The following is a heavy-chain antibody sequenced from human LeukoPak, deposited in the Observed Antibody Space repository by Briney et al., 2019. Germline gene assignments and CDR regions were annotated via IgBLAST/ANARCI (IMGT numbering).Heavy chain of an antibody. D-gene: IGHD1-20*01. V-gene: IGHV3-30*01. Sequence: GRSLRLSCAASGFTFSSYAMHWVRQAPGKGLEWVAVISYDGSNKYYAESVKGRFTISRDNSKNTLYIQMNSLRAEDTAVYYCARDGSYNWNRGYYYYYMDVWGKGTTVTVSS. CDR3: ARDGSYNWNRGYYYYYMDV. CDR1: GFTFSSYA. J-gene: IGHJ6*03. CDR2: ISYDGSNK.